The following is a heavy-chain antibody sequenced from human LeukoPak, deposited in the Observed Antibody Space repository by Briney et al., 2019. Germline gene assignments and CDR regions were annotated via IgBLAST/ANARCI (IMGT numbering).Heavy chain of an antibody. J-gene: IGHJ4*02. D-gene: IGHD6-13*01. CDR2: IYYSGST. V-gene: IGHV4-59*01. CDR3: ARVGNVAAAVLFDY. CDR1: GGSISSYY. Sequence: PSETLSLTCTVSGGSISSYYWSWIRQPPGKGLEWIGYIYYSGSTNYNPSLKSRVTISVDTSKNQFSLKLSSVTAADTAVYYCARVGNVAAAVLFDYWGQGTLVTVSS.